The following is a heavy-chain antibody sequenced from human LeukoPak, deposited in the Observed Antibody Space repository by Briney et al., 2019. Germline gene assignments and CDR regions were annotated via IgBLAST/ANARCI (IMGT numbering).Heavy chain of an antibody. CDR1: GFSFSRYS. Sequence: GGSLRLACAASGFSFSRYSMHWVRQARGKGLEWISYISGSSSTIYYADSVKGRFTISRDNAKTSLILQMNSLRAEDTAVYYCAKGDTVMAPFDYWGQGTLVIVSS. D-gene: IGHD5-18*01. J-gene: IGHJ4*02. CDR2: ISGSSSTI. CDR3: AKGDTVMAPFDY. V-gene: IGHV3-48*01.